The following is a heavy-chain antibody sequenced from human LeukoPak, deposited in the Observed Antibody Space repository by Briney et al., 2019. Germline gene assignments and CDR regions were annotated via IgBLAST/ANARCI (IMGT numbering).Heavy chain of an antibody. CDR1: GFTFSSYE. V-gene: IGHV3-48*03. Sequence: GGSLRLSCAASGFTFSSYEMNWVRQAPGKGLEWVSYISSSGSTIYYADSVKGRFTISRDNAKNSLYLQMNSLRAEDTAVYYCAREYSGSSDAFDIWGQGTMVTVSS. J-gene: IGHJ3*02. CDR2: ISSSGSTI. D-gene: IGHD1-26*01. CDR3: AREYSGSSDAFDI.